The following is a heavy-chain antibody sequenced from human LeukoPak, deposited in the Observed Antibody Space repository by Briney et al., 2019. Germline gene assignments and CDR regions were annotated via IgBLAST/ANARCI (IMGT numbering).Heavy chain of an antibody. CDR3: ARGHSSGWSSCYMDV. D-gene: IGHD6-19*01. CDR2: INPSGGST. Sequence: ASVKVSCKASGYTFTTYYMHWVRQAPEQGLEWMGIINPSGGSTSYAQKFQGRVTMTRDMSTSTVYMELSSLRSEDTALYYCARGHSSGWSSCYMDVWGKGTTVTVSS. J-gene: IGHJ6*03. CDR1: GYTFTTYY. V-gene: IGHV1-46*01.